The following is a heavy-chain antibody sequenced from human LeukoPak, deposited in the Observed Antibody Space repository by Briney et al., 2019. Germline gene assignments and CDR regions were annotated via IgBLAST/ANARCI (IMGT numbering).Heavy chain of an antibody. D-gene: IGHD5-12*01. Sequence: SETLSLTCTVSGGSISSYYWSWIRQPPGKGLEWIGEINHSGSANYNPSLKSRVTISVDTSKNQFSLKLSSVTAADTAVYYCARVDGYNYDYWGQGTLVTVSS. V-gene: IGHV4-34*01. CDR2: INHSGSA. CDR3: ARVDGYNYDY. CDR1: GGSISSYY. J-gene: IGHJ4*02.